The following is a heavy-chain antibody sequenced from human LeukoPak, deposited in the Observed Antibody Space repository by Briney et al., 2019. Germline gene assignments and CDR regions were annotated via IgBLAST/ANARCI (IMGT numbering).Heavy chain of an antibody. CDR1: GFTFSSXX. J-gene: IGHJ6*02. V-gene: IGHV3-21*01. CDR2: ISSSSSYI. Sequence: XAXSGFTFSSXXXXWVRQAPGKXXXXXXSISSSSSYIYYADSAKGRFTISRDNAKNSLYLQMNSLRAEDTAVYYCARAVVTMVRGVPYGMDVWGQGTTVTVSS. D-gene: IGHD3-10*01. CDR3: ARAVVTMVRGVPYGMDV.